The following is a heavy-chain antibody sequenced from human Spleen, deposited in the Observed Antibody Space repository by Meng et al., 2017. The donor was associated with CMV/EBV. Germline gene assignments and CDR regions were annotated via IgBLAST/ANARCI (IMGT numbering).Heavy chain of an antibody. CDR1: GYTFTSYG. CDR3: ARGVGSGDQ. J-gene: IGHJ4*02. D-gene: IGHD6-19*01. Sequence: ASVKVSCKASGYTFTSYGIIWVRHVPGQGLEWMGWINVYNGNAHYTPKLQGRVSMTTDTSTTTAYMELRNLRSDDTAVYYCARGVGSGDQWGQGTLVTVSS. CDR2: INVYNGNA. V-gene: IGHV1-18*01.